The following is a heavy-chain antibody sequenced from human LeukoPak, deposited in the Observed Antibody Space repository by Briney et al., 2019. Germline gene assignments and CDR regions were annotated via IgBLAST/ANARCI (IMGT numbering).Heavy chain of an antibody. CDR2: IYSGGGT. D-gene: IGHD2/OR15-2a*01. CDR1: GFTFSSYS. Sequence: GGSLRLSCAASGFTFSSYSMNWVRQAPGKGLEWVSVIYSGGGTYYADSVKGRFTISRDNSTNTLYLQMNSLRAGDTAVYYCAISTALPSYFYFDYWGQGTLVTVSS. CDR3: AISTALPSYFYFDY. V-gene: IGHV3-53*01. J-gene: IGHJ4*02.